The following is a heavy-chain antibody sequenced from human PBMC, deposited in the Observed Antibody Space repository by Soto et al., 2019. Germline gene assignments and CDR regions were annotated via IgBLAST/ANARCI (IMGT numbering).Heavy chain of an antibody. D-gene: IGHD3-22*01. CDR1: GGSISNYY. J-gene: IGHJ5*02. CDR3: AIDHTYYYDSSGYRYNWFDP. V-gene: IGHV4-59*01. CDR2: IYYSGST. Sequence: SETLSLTCTVSGGSISNYYWTWIRQPPGKGLEWIGYIYYSGSTNYNPSLKSRVTISVDTSKNQFSLKLSSVTAADTAVYYCAIDHTYYYDSSGYRYNWFDPWGQGTLVTVSS.